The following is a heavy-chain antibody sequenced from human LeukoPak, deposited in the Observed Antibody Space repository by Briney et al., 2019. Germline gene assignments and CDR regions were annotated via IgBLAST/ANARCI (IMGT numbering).Heavy chain of an antibody. V-gene: IGHV3-48*03. D-gene: IGHD2/OR15-2a*01. CDR1: GFTVRSYK. CDR2: ITTSGTTT. J-gene: IGHJ4*02. Sequence: PGGSLRLSCAASGFTVRSYKMIWVRQAPGKGLEWVSYITTSGTTTYYADSLKGRFTISRDNAKNSLYLQMNSLRAEDTAVYYCARVLFHSLAVFDYWGQGTLVTVSS. CDR3: ARVLFHSLAVFDY.